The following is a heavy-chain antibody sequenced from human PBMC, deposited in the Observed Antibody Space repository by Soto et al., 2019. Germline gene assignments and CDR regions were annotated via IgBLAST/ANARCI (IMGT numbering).Heavy chain of an antibody. D-gene: IGHD1-26*01. CDR3: ASGIVGATTYGMDV. CDR1: GFTSSNYY. V-gene: IGHV3-20*04. J-gene: IGHJ6*02. Sequence: PGGSLRLSCAASGFTSSNYYMSWIRQAPGKGLEWVSGINWDGSITRYADSVKGRFTISRDNAKNSLYLQMNSLRAEDTALYYCASGIVGATTYGMDVWGQGTTVTVSS. CDR2: INWDGSIT.